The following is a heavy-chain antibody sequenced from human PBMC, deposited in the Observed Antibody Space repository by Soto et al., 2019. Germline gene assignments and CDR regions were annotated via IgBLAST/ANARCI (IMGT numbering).Heavy chain of an antibody. CDR1: CGSISTYY. CDR2: IYYSGST. D-gene: IGHD3-22*01. CDR3: ARSYYYDSSGMPDWFDP. J-gene: IGHJ5*02. V-gene: IGHV4-59*08. Sequence: SETLSLTCTVSCGSISTYYWSWLRQPPGKGLEWIAYIYYSGSTNYNPSLKSRVTISVDTSKNQFSLKLSSVTAADTAVYYCARSYYYDSSGMPDWFDPWGQGTLVTVSS.